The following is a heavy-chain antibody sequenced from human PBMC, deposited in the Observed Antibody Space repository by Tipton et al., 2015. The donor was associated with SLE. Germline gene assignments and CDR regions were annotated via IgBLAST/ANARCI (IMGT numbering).Heavy chain of an antibody. CDR1: GFIFSDYY. D-gene: IGHD1-14*01. CDR2: IKSRTDGGTT. CDR3: TTPTMPEPYYFDY. Sequence: GSLRLSCAASGFIFSDYYMSWIRRAPGKGLEWVGRIKSRTDGGTTDYAAPVIGRFTISRDDSKNTLYLQMSSLKTEDTAVYYCTTPTMPEPYYFDYWGQGTLVTVSS. V-gene: IGHV3-15*01. J-gene: IGHJ4*02.